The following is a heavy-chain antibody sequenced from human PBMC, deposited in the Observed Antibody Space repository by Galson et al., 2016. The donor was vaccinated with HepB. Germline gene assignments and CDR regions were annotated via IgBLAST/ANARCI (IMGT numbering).Heavy chain of an antibody. Sequence: SVKVSCKASGYTFASSGISWVRQAPGQGLEWMGWISTYNGNTKYAPKFQGRVAMTTDTSTSTAYMDLRSLRSDDTAVYYCARDRGMLSPYGLDVWGQGTTVTVSS. D-gene: IGHD2-8*01. CDR3: ARDRGMLSPYGLDV. CDR1: GYTFASSG. V-gene: IGHV1-18*01. J-gene: IGHJ6*02. CDR2: ISTYNGNT.